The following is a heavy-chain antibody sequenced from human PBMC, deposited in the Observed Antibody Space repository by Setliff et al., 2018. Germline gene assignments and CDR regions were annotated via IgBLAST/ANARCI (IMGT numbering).Heavy chain of an antibody. CDR1: GASVTSFDYC. V-gene: IGHV4-30-4*01. CDR3: ARTHCTTTSCFYFHY. J-gene: IGHJ4*02. Sequence: LSLTCTVSGASVTSFDYCWSWIRQPPGKGLEYIGHISHGVSTSYSPSLKSRLSISADTSKNQFSLKLTSVTAADTAVYYCARTHCTTTSCFYFHYWGQGTVVTVSS. CDR2: ISHGVST. D-gene: IGHD2-2*01.